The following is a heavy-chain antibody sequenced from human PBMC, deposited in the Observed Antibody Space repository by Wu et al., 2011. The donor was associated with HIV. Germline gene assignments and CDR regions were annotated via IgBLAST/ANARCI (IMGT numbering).Heavy chain of an antibody. CDR3: ARDLGGDEDY. Sequence: QVQLVQSGAEVKKPGASVKVSCKASGYTFTGSYMHWVRQAPGQGLEWMGWIIPIFGTAKYAQKFQGRVTITADKSTSTAYMELSSLTSEDTAVYYCARDLGGDEDYWGQGTLVTVSS. J-gene: IGHJ4*02. D-gene: IGHD2-21*01. CDR2: IIPIFGTA. V-gene: IGHV1-69*06. CDR1: GYTFTGSY.